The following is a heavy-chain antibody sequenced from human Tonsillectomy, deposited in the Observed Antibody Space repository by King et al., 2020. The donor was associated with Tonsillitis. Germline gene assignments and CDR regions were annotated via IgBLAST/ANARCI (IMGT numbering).Heavy chain of an antibody. CDR2: ISSSSTTI. CDR1: GFTFSRYS. CDR3: ATDLGYCSGGSCRPGFDP. Sequence: VQLVESGGGLVQPGGSLRLSCAASGFTFSRYSMNWVRQAPGKGLEWVSYISSSSTTIYYADSVKGRFTISRENAKKSLYLQMNSLRAEDTAVYYCATDLGYCSGGSCRPGFDPWGQGTLVPVSS. V-gene: IGHV3-48*01. D-gene: IGHD2-15*01. J-gene: IGHJ5*02.